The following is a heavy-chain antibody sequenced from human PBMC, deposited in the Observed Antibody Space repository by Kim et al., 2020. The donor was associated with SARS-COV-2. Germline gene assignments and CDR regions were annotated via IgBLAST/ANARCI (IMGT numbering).Heavy chain of an antibody. V-gene: IGHV5-51*01. Sequence: GESLKISCKGSGYSFTSYWIGWVRQMPGKGLEWMGIIYPGDSDTRYSPSFQGQVTISADKSISTAYLKWSSLKASDTAMYYCARMASWIQLWLKPYYFDYWGQGTLVTVSS. D-gene: IGHD5-18*01. CDR1: GYSFTSYW. CDR2: IYPGDSDT. CDR3: ARMASWIQLWLKPYYFDY. J-gene: IGHJ4*02.